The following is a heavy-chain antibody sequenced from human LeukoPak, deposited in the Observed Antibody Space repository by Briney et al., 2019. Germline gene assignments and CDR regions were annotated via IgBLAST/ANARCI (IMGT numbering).Heavy chain of an antibody. D-gene: IGHD6-6*01. CDR3: ARGGVSSSSIPYFDY. Sequence: GGSLRLSCAASGFTFDDYGMGWVRHAPGKGLEWVSGLNWNGGGTGYGDSVKGRFTISRDNAKNSLYLQMNSLRAEDTALYHCARGGVSSSSIPYFDYWGQGTLVTVSS. CDR2: LNWNGGGT. CDR1: GFTFDDYG. V-gene: IGHV3-20*01. J-gene: IGHJ4*02.